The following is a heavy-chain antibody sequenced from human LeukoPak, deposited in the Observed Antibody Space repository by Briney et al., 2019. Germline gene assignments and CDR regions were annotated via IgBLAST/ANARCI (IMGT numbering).Heavy chain of an antibody. Sequence: SETLSLTCAVYGGSFSGYYWSWIRQPPGKGLEWIGEINHSGSTNYNPSLKSRVTISVDTSKNQFSLKLSSVTAADTAVYYCAGRYIFGVVFDIWGQGTMVTVSS. CDR3: AGRYIFGVVFDI. V-gene: IGHV4-34*01. CDR1: GGSFSGYY. J-gene: IGHJ3*02. D-gene: IGHD3-3*02. CDR2: INHSGST.